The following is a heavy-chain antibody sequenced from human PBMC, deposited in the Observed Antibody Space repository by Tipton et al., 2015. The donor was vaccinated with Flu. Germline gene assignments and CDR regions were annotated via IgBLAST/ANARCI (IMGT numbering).Heavy chain of an antibody. J-gene: IGHJ4*02. D-gene: IGHD2-8*01. V-gene: IGHV5-51*03. CDR3: ARRREAMADY. CDR1: GYSFTTYW. CDR2: VYPADSDT. Sequence: QLVQSGAELKKPGESLKISCQASGYSFTTYWIGWVRQQPGKGLEWMGIVYPADSDTKYGPSFEGQVTISADKSRNTAYLQWNSLRASDTAMYYCARRREAMADYWGQGTLVTVSS.